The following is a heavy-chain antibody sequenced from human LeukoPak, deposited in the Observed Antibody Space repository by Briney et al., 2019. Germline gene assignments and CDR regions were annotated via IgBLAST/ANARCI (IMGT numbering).Heavy chain of an antibody. J-gene: IGHJ4*02. D-gene: IGHD4-11*01. V-gene: IGHV3-66*01. CDR2: IYSGGST. CDR3: ARGYMTTDFFDY. CDR1: GFTVSSNY. Sequence: GGSLRLSCAASGFTVSSNYMSWVRQAPGKGLEWVSVIYSGGSTYYADSVKGRFTISRDNSKNTLYLQMNSLRAEDTAVYYCARGYMTTDFFDYWGQGTLVTVSS.